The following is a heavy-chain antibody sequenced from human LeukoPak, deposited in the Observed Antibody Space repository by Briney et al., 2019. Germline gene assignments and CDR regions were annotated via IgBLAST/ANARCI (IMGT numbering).Heavy chain of an antibody. V-gene: IGHV1-24*01. D-gene: IGHD5-12*01. CDR1: GHSLAQLS. CDR2: FDPGDGER. Sequence: ASVKVSCKVSGHSLAQLSMHWVRQALGKGPEWMGGFDPGDGERIYEQKFQGRVTMTEDTSTDTAYMKLSNPRSDDTAVYYCAAGPMSGYAPYNWFDPWGQGTLVTVSS. J-gene: IGHJ5*02. CDR3: AAGPMSGYAPYNWFDP.